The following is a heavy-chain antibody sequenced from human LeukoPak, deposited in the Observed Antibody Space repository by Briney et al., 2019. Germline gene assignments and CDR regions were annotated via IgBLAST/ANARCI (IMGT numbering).Heavy chain of an antibody. D-gene: IGHD4-23*01. CDR2: FHPGGDSI. CDR3: ARQQEVTSDCYYYALDV. Sequence: ASVKVSCEASGYTFTSHLVHWVRQAPGQGLEWMGVFHPGGDSITYSQKFQGRVTLTRDTSSSTAYMDLRSLRSEDTAVYFCARQQEVTSDCYYYALDVWGQGTTVTVSS. V-gene: IGHV1-46*01. J-gene: IGHJ6*02. CDR1: GYTFTSHL.